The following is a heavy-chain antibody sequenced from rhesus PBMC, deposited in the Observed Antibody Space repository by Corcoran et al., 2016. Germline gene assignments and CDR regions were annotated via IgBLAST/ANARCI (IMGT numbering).Heavy chain of an antibody. D-gene: IGHD1-44*02. J-gene: IGHJ4*01. V-gene: IGHV4-80*01. CDR2: INGNSGST. CDR1: GGSFSSYW. CDR3: ARDGAWTPRDY. Sequence: QVQLQESGPGLVKPSETLSLTCAVSGGSFSSYWWSWIRQPPGKGLEWIGEINGNSGSTNYNPSLKSRVTISKDASKNQFSLKLSSVTAADTAVYYCARDGAWTPRDYWGQGVLVTVSS.